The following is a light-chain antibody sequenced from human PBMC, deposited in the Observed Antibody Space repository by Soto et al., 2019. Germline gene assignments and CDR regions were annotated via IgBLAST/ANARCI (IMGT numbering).Light chain of an antibody. CDR1: SSNIGSNT. Sequence: QSVLTQPPSASGTPWQRVTISCSGSSSNIGSNTVNWYQQLPGTAPKLLIYSNNQRPSGVPDRFSGSKSGTSASLAISGLQSEDEADYYCAAWDDSLNGPYVFGTGTKATVL. CDR2: SNN. J-gene: IGLJ1*01. CDR3: AAWDDSLNGPYV. V-gene: IGLV1-44*01.